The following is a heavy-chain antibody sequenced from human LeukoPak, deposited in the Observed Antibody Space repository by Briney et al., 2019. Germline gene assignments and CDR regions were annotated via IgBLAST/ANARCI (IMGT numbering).Heavy chain of an antibody. J-gene: IGHJ3*02. CDR1: GFTFSSYG. CDR3: AKSESYILRNAFDI. Sequence: PGGSLRLSCAASGFTFSSYGMHWVRQAPGKGLEWVAVISYDGSNKYYADSVKGRFTISRDNSKNMLYLQMNSLRAEDTAVYYCAKSESYILRNAFDIWGQGTMVTVSS. CDR2: ISYDGSNK. V-gene: IGHV3-30*18. D-gene: IGHD2-15*01.